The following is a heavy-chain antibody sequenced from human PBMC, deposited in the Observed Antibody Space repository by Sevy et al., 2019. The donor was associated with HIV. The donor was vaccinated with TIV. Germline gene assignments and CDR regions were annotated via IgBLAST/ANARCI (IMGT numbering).Heavy chain of an antibody. CDR1: GGSISSGAYS. CDR3: ARSSGDHGDLNWFDP. CDR2: IYYSGST. J-gene: IGHJ5*02. D-gene: IGHD4-17*01. V-gene: IGHV4-30-4*01. Sequence: SETLSLTCTVSGGSISSGAYSWSWIRQPPGKGLEWIGYIYYSGSTYYNPSLKSRGTISVDTSKNQFSLKLSSVTAADTAVYYCARSSGDHGDLNWFDPWGQGTLVTVSS.